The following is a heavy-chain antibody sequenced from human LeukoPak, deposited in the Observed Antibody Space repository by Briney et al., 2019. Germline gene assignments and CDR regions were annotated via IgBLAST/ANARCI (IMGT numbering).Heavy chain of an antibody. V-gene: IGHV3-33*01. Sequence: GRSLRLSCAASGFAFNTYAMHWVRQAPGQGLEWVALIWHDGSHKFYSNSVRGQFTISRDNSKNTVSLQMYNLRPEDTAVYSFGREFLGPGVNPAFWGQGPLV. J-gene: IGHJ4*02. D-gene: IGHD3-10*01. CDR2: IWHDGSHK. CDR1: GFAFNTYA. CDR3: GREFLGPGVNPAF.